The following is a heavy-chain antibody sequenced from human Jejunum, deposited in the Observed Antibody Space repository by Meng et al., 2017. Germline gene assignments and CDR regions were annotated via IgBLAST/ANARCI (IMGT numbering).Heavy chain of an antibody. V-gene: IGHV2-5*02. CDR1: GFSLRTRTVG. Sequence: QIPLKESRPTQVKPTATLTLTCTFSGFSLRTRTVGVGWLRQPPGKALECLALIYWDDDKRYNPSLKNRLSITKDTSENQVVLTMTNMDPADTATYYCAHRIAYSSDYNVGWFDPWGPGFLVTVSS. J-gene: IGHJ5*02. CDR2: IYWDDDK. CDR3: AHRIAYSSDYNVGWFDP. D-gene: IGHD6-25*01.